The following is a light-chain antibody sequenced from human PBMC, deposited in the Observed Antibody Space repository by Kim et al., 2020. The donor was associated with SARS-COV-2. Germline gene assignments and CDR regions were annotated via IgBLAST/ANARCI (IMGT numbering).Light chain of an antibody. J-gene: IGLJ3*02. CDR2: RDS. CDR1: NIGSKH. Sequence: SYELTQPLSVSVALGQTASITCGGDNIGSKHVHWYQQKAGQAPVLVIYRDSSRPAEILERFSGSNSGNTATLTVSRAQAGDEADYYCQVWDNNTWVFGAG. CDR3: QVWDNNTWV. V-gene: IGLV3-9*01.